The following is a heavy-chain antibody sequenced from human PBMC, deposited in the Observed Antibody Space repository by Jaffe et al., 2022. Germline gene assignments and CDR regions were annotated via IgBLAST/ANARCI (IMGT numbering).Heavy chain of an antibody. CDR2: TRNKANSYTT. V-gene: IGHV3-72*01. CDR3: ARVRGYSGYDPPMAYDY. J-gene: IGHJ4*02. CDR1: GFTFSDHY. Sequence: EVQLVESGGGLVQPGGSLRLSCAASGFTFSDHYMDWVRQAPGKGLEWVGRTRNKANSYTTEYAASVKGRFTISRDDSKNSLYLQMNSLKTEDTAVYYCARVRGYSGYDPPMAYDYWGQGTLVTVSS. D-gene: IGHD5-12*01.